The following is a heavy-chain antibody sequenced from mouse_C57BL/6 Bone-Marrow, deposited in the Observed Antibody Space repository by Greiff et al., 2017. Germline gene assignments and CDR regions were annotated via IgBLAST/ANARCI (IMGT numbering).Heavy chain of an antibody. D-gene: IGHD1-2*01. Sequence: VHVKQSGAELVKPGASVKLSCTASGFNIKDYYMHWVKQRTEQGLEWIGRIDPEDGETKYAPKFPGKATITADTSSNTAYLQLSSLTSEDSAVYYCARIYYYGSFDYWGQGTTLTVSS. J-gene: IGHJ2*01. CDR3: ARIYYYGSFDY. V-gene: IGHV14-2*01. CDR2: IDPEDGET. CDR1: GFNIKDYY.